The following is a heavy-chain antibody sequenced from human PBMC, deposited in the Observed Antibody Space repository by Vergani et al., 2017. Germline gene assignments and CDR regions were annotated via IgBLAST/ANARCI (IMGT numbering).Heavy chain of an antibody. CDR2: IIPIFGTA. CDR3: ARDEYCSGGSCYDPHLDY. D-gene: IGHD2-15*01. Sequence: VQLVQSGAEVKKPGSSVKVSCKASGGTFSSYAISWVRQAPGQGLEWMGGIIPIFGTANYAQKFQGRVTITADESTSTAYMELSSLRSEDTAVYYCARDEYCSGGSCYDPHLDYWGQGTLVTVSS. CDR1: GGTFSSYA. J-gene: IGHJ4*02. V-gene: IGHV1-69*01.